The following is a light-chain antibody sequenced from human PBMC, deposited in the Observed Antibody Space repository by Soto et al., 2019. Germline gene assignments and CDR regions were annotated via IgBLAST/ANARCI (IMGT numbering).Light chain of an antibody. CDR2: HHN. CDR3: QVWDPLPAHYV. Sequence: SYELTQPPSVSVAPGKTARITCGGDNIGSKSVHWYQQKPGQAPVLIIYHHNDRPSGIPARFSGSNSGNTASLTISRVEAGDEADYYCQVWDPLPAHYVFGTGTNLTVL. CDR1: NIGSKS. J-gene: IGLJ1*01. V-gene: IGLV3-21*04.